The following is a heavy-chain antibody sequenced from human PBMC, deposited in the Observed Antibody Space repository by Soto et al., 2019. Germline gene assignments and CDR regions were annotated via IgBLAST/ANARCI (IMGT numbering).Heavy chain of an antibody. CDR2: ISSSSSYT. CDR3: ARQHDYGDYGWFDP. D-gene: IGHD4-17*01. J-gene: IGHJ5*02. Sequence: QVQLVESGGGLVKPGGSLRLSCAASGFTFSDYYMSWIRQAPGKGLEWVSYISSSSSYTNYADSVKGRFTISRDNAKNSLYLQMNSLRAEDTAVYYCARQHDYGDYGWFDPWGQGTLVTVSS. CDR1: GFTFSDYY. V-gene: IGHV3-11*06.